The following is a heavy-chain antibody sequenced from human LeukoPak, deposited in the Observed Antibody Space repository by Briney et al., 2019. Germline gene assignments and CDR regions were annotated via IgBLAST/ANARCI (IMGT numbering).Heavy chain of an antibody. CDR2: MSAYNGKT. V-gene: IGHV1-18*01. J-gene: IGHJ1*01. CDR3: ARDYVPWSDYGDARWFQH. CDR1: GYTFTSYG. D-gene: IGHD4-17*01. Sequence: GASVKVSCKASGYTFTSYGLSWVRHAPGQGLEWMGWMSAYNGKTNYAQKFQGRVIMTTDTSTSTAFMELRSLRSDDSAVYYCARDYVPWSDYGDARWFQHWGQGTLVTVSS.